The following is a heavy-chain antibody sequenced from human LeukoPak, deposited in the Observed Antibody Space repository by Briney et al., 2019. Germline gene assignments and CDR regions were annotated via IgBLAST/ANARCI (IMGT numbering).Heavy chain of an antibody. D-gene: IGHD3-22*01. CDR2: IIPIFGTA. Sequence: ASVKVSCKASGGTFSSYAISWVRQAPGQGLEWMGGIIPIFGTANYAQKFQGRVTITADESTSTAYMELSSLRSEDTAVYYCARVAVVITDYYGMDVWGQGTTVTASS. CDR1: GGTFSSYA. V-gene: IGHV1-69*01. CDR3: ARVAVVITDYYGMDV. J-gene: IGHJ6*02.